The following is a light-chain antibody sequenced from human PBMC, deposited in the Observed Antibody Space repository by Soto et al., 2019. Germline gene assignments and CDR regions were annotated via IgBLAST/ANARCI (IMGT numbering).Light chain of an antibody. Sequence: DIQMTQSPSTLSASVGDRVTITCRASQSISTWLAWYQQKPGKAPKILIYDASSLESGVPLRFSGSGSGTDFKLTISSLQPDHFATYYCQQFNSYARTFGQGTKVEIK. CDR1: QSISTW. V-gene: IGKV1-5*01. CDR2: DAS. J-gene: IGKJ1*01. CDR3: QQFNSYART.